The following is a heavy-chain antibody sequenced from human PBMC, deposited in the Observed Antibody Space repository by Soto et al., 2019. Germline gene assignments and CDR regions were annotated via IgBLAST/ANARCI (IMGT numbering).Heavy chain of an antibody. J-gene: IGHJ6*03. CDR3: ARGRGYCSGGSCYPQYYYYYYMDV. CDR2: ISSSSSTI. D-gene: IGHD2-15*01. V-gene: IGHV3-48*01. CDR1: GFTFSSYS. Sequence: GGSLRLSCAASGFTFSSYSMNWVRQAPGKGLEWVSYISSSSSTIYYADSVKGRFTISRDNAKNSLYLQMNSLRAEDTAVYYCARGRGYCSGGSCYPQYYYYYYMDVWGKGTTVTVSS.